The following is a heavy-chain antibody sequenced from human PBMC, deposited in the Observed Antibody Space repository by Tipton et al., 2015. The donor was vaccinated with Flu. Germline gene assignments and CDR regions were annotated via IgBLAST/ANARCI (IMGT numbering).Heavy chain of an antibody. Sequence: TLSLTCSVSDYSIVSDYYWGWIRQPAGKGLEWIGRVYTSGNTNYNPSLKSRVTISLDTSKNQFSLKLSSVTAADTAVYYCARDSYFYDTSAYYALEFFDHWGQGTQVTVSS. CDR2: VYTSGNT. J-gene: IGHJ4*02. CDR3: ARDSYFYDTSAYYALEFFDH. D-gene: IGHD3-22*01. CDR1: DYSIVSDYY. V-gene: IGHV4-61*02.